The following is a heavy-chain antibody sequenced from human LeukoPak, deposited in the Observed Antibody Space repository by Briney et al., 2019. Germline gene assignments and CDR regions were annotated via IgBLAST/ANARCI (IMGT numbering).Heavy chain of an antibody. V-gene: IGHV1-2*02. J-gene: IGHJ4*02. CDR1: GGTFSSYA. D-gene: IGHD3-3*01. Sequence: GASVKVSCKASGGTFSSYAISWVRQAPGQGLEWMGWINPNSGGTNYAQKFQGRVTMTRDTSISTAYMELSRLRSDDTAVYYCARRGRITIFGVVPEVDYWGQGTLVTVSS. CDR3: ARRGRITIFGVVPEVDY. CDR2: INPNSGGT.